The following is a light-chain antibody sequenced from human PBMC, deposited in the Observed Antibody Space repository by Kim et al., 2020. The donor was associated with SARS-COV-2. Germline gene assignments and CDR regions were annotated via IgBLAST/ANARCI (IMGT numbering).Light chain of an antibody. CDR3: QQSYSMPWT. CDR2: AAS. CDR1: QGISSY. V-gene: IGKV1-39*01. J-gene: IGKJ1*01. Sequence: DIQMTQSPSSLSASVGDRVTITCRASQGISSYLNWYQQKPGRVPQLLIYAASTFQSGVPSRFSGSGSGTDFTLTISSLQPEDFATYYCQQSYSMPWTFGQGTKVDIK.